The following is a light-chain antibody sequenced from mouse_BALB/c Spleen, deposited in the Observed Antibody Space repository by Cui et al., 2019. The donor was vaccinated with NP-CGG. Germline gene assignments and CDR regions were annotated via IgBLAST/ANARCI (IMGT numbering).Light chain of an antibody. CDR1: TGAVTTSNY. CDR2: GTN. J-gene: IGLJ1*01. V-gene: IGLV1*01. Sequence: QAVVTQESALTTSPGETVTLTCRSSTGAVTTSNYANWVQEKPDHLFTGLIGGTNNRAPGVPARFSGSLIGDKAALTSTGAKTEDEAIYFCALWYSNHWVFGGGTKLTVL. CDR3: ALWYSNHWV.